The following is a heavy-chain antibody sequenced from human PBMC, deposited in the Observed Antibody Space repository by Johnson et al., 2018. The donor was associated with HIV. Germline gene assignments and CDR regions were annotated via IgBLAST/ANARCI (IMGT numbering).Heavy chain of an antibody. Sequence: QVQLVESGGGVVQPGRSLRLSCAASAFTFSSSGMHWVRQAPGKGLEWVAVISYDGSNKYYADSVKGRFTISRDNSKNTLYLQMNSLRAEDTAVYYCARCDSSSPLRAFDIWGQGTMVTVSS. CDR3: ARCDSSSPLRAFDI. J-gene: IGHJ3*02. CDR2: ISYDGSNK. V-gene: IGHV3-30*03. D-gene: IGHD6-6*01. CDR1: AFTFSSSG.